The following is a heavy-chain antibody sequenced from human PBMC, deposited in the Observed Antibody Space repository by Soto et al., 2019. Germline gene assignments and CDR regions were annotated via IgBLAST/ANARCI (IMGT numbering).Heavy chain of an antibody. Sequence: PSQTLSLTCAISGDSVSSNSVVWNWIRQSPSRGLEWLGRTYYRSKWYNDYAVSMKGRIVINSDTSKNQFSLQLNSVTPEDTAVYYCARDGSGFHWYFDLWGRGTPVTVSS. J-gene: IGHJ2*01. CDR3: ARDGSGFHWYFDL. V-gene: IGHV6-1*01. CDR1: GDSVSSNSVV. CDR2: TYYRSKWYN. D-gene: IGHD5-12*01.